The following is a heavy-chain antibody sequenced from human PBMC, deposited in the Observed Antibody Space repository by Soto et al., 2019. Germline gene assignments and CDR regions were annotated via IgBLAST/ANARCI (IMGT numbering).Heavy chain of an antibody. CDR2: IYYSGST. J-gene: IGHJ4*02. V-gene: IGHV4-39*01. CDR3: ARDSSGWLPGVHFDY. D-gene: IGHD6-19*01. Sequence: QLQLQESGPGLVKPSETLSLTCTVSGGSISSSSYYWGWIRQPPGQGLEWIGSIYYSGSTYYNPSLKSRVTISVDTSKNQYPRKRSSVTAADTSVYYCARDSSGWLPGVHFDYWGQGTLVTVSS. CDR1: GGSISSSSYY.